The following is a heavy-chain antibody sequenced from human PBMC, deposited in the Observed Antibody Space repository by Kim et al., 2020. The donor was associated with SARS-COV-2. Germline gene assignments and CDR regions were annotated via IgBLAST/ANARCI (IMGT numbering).Heavy chain of an antibody. Sequence: SETLSLTCTVSGGSISSYYWSWIRQPPGKGLEWIGYIYYSGSTNYNPSLKSRVTLSVDTSKNQFSLKLSSVTAADTAVYYCARFLRITVFGVVTPGAFDIWGQVTVVTVSS. CDR1: GGSISSYY. J-gene: IGHJ3*02. CDR2: IYYSGST. CDR3: ARFLRITVFGVVTPGAFDI. V-gene: IGHV4-59*13. D-gene: IGHD3-3*01.